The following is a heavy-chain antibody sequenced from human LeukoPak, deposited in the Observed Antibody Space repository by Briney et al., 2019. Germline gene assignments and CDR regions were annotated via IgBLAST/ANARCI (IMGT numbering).Heavy chain of an antibody. CDR2: ISTYNGNTNYGNT. V-gene: IGHV1-18*04. CDR3: ARDLGYCSGGSCTFRFDP. CDR1: GYTFSSYG. J-gene: IGHJ5*02. D-gene: IGHD2-15*01. Sequence: ASVKVSCKASGYTFSSYGISWVRQAPGQGLEWMGWISTYNGNTNYGNTNYAQKLQGRVTLTADTSTSTVYMELRSLRSDDTAVYYGARDLGYCSGGSCTFRFDPWGQGTLVTVSS.